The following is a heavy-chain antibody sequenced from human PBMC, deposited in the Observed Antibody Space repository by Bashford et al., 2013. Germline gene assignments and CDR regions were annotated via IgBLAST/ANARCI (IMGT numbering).Heavy chain of an antibody. J-gene: IGHJ3*02. CDR3: ASNIVERWAFDI. CDR1: GYTFTSYY. V-gene: IGHV1-18*04. CDR2: ISAYNGNT. D-gene: IGHD2-15*01. Sequence: ASVKVSCKASGYTFTSYYMHWVRQAPGQGLEWMGWISAYNGNTNYAQKLQGRVTMTTDTSTSTAYMELRSLRSDDTAVYYCASNIVERWAFDIWGQGTMVTVSS.